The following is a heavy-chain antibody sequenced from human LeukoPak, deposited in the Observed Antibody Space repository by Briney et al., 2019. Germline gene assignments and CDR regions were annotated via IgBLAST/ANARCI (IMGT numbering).Heavy chain of an antibody. V-gene: IGHV3-11*06. Sequence: GGSLRLSCAASGFTFSDYYMSWIRQAPGKGLEWVSYISSSSSYTNYADSVKGRFTISRDNAKNSLYLQMNSLRAEDTAVYYCAREKLGTGAHYYYGMTSGAKGPRSPSPQ. J-gene: IGHJ6*04. CDR1: GFTFSDYY. D-gene: IGHD1-26*01. CDR3: AREKLGTGAHYYYGMTS. CDR2: ISSSSSYT.